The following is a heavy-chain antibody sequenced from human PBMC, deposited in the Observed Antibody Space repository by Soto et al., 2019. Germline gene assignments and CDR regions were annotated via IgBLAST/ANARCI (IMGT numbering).Heavy chain of an antibody. CDR3: ARAGVGTALNFDY. J-gene: IGHJ4*02. Sequence: QVQLQESGPGLVKPSQTLSLTCTVSGGSISSGDYYWSWIRQPPGKGLEWIGYIYYSGSTYYNPSLKSRVTRSVDTSKNQFSLKLSSVTAADTAVYYCARAGVGTALNFDYWGQGTLVTVSS. V-gene: IGHV4-30-4*01. CDR2: IYYSGST. D-gene: IGHD6-13*01. CDR1: GGSISSGDYY.